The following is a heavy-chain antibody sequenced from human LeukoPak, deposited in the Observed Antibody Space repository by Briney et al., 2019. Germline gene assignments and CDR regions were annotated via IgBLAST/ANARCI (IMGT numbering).Heavy chain of an antibody. CDR1: GYTFTSYA. V-gene: IGHV1-69*05. Sequence: SVKVSCKASGYTFTSYAISWVRQAPGQGLEWMGGIIPIFGTANYAQKFQGRVTITTDESTSTAYMELSSLRSEDTAVYYCARDPEHYYDILTGYYTPTYYFDYWGQGTLVTVSS. J-gene: IGHJ4*02. CDR3: ARDPEHYYDILTGYYTPTYYFDY. CDR2: IIPIFGTA. D-gene: IGHD3-9*01.